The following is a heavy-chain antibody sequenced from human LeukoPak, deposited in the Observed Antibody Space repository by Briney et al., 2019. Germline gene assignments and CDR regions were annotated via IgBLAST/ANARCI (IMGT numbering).Heavy chain of an antibody. CDR3: AKDGDSGYYNWFDP. Sequence: GGSLRLSCAASGFTFSSYAMSWVRQAPWKGLEWVSAISGSGGSTYYADSVKGRFTISRDNSKNTLYLQMNSLRAEDTAVYYCAKDGDSGYYNWFDPWGQGTLVTVSS. D-gene: IGHD5-12*01. J-gene: IGHJ5*02. CDR2: ISGSGGST. V-gene: IGHV3-23*01. CDR1: GFTFSSYA.